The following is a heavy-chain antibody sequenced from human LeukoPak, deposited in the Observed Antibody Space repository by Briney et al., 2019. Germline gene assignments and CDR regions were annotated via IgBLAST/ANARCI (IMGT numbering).Heavy chain of an antibody. CDR2: IYTSGST. Sequence: PSETLSLTCTVSGGSISGSSYNWGWIRQPAGKGLEWIGRIYTSGSTNSNPSLKSRVTISVDTSKNQFSLRLSSVTAADTAVYYCARDHYDILTGALGDWFDPWGQGTLVTVSS. CDR3: ARDHYDILTGALGDWFDP. V-gene: IGHV4-61*02. D-gene: IGHD3-9*01. J-gene: IGHJ5*02. CDR1: GGSISGSSYN.